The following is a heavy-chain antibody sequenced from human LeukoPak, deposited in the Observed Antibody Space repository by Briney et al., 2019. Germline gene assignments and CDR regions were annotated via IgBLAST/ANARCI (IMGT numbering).Heavy chain of an antibody. CDR1: GGTFSSYA. CDR2: IIPIFGTA. CDR3: ARESCSSTSCYTDWFDP. J-gene: IGHJ5*02. Sequence: ASVKVSCKASGGTFSSYAISWVRQAPGQGLEWMGGIIPIFGTANYAQKFQGRVTITTDESTSTAYMELSSLRSEDTAVYYCARESCSSTSCYTDWFDPWGRGTLVTVSS. V-gene: IGHV1-69*05. D-gene: IGHD2-2*02.